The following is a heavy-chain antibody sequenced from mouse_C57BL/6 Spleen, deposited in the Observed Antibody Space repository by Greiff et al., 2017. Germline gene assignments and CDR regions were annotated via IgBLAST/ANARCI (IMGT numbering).Heavy chain of an antibody. CDR1: GYTFTSYW. CDR3: ARWGSTGKYYAMDY. J-gene: IGHJ4*01. D-gene: IGHD4-1*01. Sequence: VQLQQSGAELVKPGASVKLSCKASGYTFTSYWMQWVKQRPGQGLEWIGEIDPSDSNTNYNQKFKGKATLTVDTSSSTAYMQLSSLTSEDSAVYYCARWGSTGKYYAMDYWGQGTSVTVSS. CDR2: IDPSDSNT. V-gene: IGHV1-50*01.